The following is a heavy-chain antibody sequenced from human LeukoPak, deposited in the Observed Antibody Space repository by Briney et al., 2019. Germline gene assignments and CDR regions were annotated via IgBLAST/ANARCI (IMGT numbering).Heavy chain of an antibody. J-gene: IGHJ3*02. CDR2: IYYSGST. V-gene: IGHV4-59*13. D-gene: IGHD2-8*01. CDR1: GDSISSYY. CDR3: ARVMYGEYAFDI. Sequence: SETLSLTTTVPGDSISSYYWSWSRPRPGKGLEWSGYIYYSGSTNYNTSLQSRVTISVDTAKNQCSLKVSSVTAADSAVYYCARVMYGEYAFDIWGQGTMVTVSS.